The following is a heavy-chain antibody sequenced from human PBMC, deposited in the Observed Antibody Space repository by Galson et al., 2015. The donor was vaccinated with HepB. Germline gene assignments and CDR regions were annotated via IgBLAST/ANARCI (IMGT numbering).Heavy chain of an antibody. CDR3: ARYSRCSSTSCYLDQGYYYYGMVD. J-gene: IGHJ6*02. CDR2: IYYSGST. Sequence: ETLSLTCTVSGGSISSYYWSWIRQPPGKGLEWIGYIYYSGSTNYNPSLKSRVTISVDTSKNQFSLKLSSVTAADTAVYYCARYSRCSSTSCYLDQGYYYYGMVDCVHGSTFTLS. CDR1: GGSISSYY. V-gene: IGHV4-59*01. D-gene: IGHD2-2*01.